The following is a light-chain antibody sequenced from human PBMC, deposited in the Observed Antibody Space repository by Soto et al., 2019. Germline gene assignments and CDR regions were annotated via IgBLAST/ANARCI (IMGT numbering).Light chain of an antibody. V-gene: IGLV4-60*02. CDR3: ETWDSNTRV. J-gene: IGLJ2*01. CDR1: SGHSSYI. Sequence: QLVLTQSSSASASLGSSVKLTCTLSSGHSSYIIAWHHQQPGKAPRYLMKLEGSGSYNKGSGVPDRFSGSSSGADRYLTISNLQFEDEASYYCETWDSNTRVFGGGTQLTVL. CDR2: LEGSGSY.